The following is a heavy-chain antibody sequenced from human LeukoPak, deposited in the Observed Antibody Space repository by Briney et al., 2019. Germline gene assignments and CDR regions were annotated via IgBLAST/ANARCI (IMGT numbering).Heavy chain of an antibody. CDR3: ARGVYDSSGYYYPGGYHYYYMDV. D-gene: IGHD3-22*01. CDR1: GGTFSSYA. V-gene: IGHV1-69*05. J-gene: IGHJ6*03. CDR2: IIPIFGTA. Sequence: SVKVSCKASGGTFSSYAISWVRQAPGQGLEWMGGIIPIFGTANYAQKFQGRVTITTDESTSTAYMELSSLRSEDTAVYYCARGVYDSSGYYYPGGYHYYYMDVWGKGTTVTVSS.